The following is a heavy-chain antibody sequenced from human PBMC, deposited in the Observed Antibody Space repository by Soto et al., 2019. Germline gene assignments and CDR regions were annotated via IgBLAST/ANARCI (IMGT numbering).Heavy chain of an antibody. J-gene: IGHJ4*02. V-gene: IGHV3-23*01. D-gene: IGHD3-9*01. CDR2: ISGSGGTT. CDR1: GFTFSSYA. Sequence: GGSLRLSCAASGFTFSSYAMTWVRQAPGAGLEWVSTISGSGGTTYYADSVEGRFTISRDNSKDTLYLQMDSLRAEDTAIYSCAKEGARTGYHRFDYGGRGTLVTVSS. CDR3: AKEGARTGYHRFDY.